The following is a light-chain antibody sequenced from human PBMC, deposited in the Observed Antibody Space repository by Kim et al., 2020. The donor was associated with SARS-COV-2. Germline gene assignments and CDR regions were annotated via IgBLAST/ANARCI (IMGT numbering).Light chain of an antibody. Sequence: VSVSPGQTASITCSGEKLGERYVCWYQQKPGQSPVLVICQDNKRPSGIPERFSGSNSGNTSTLTISGTQAIDEADYWCQVGDSKVFGGGTQLTVL. CDR2: QDN. V-gene: IGLV3-1*01. CDR3: QVGDSKV. CDR1: KLGERY. J-gene: IGLJ2*01.